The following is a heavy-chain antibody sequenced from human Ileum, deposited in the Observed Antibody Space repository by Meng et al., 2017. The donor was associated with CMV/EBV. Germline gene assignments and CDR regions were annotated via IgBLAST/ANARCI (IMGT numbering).Heavy chain of an antibody. Sequence: SSAGSGFIFINYCMYWVSQAPGKELVWLSRINDDGSMTGYADSVKGRFTVSRDNAKNTLYLQMNSLRVEDTAVYYCAGPLGVNAFDFWGQGTMVTVSS. CDR3: AGPLGVNAFDF. V-gene: IGHV3-74*01. CDR2: INDDGSMT. CDR1: GFIFINYC. J-gene: IGHJ3*01. D-gene: IGHD1-26*01.